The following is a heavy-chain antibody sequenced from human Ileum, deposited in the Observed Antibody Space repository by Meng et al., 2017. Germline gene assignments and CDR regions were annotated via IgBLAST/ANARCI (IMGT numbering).Heavy chain of an antibody. CDR3: AHIFDS. CDR2: MNLGGSP. Sequence: GHVRGSGPGLGAPSGPMSLTFAVSGRSISSSDWWSWVRQPPAKGLEWIAEMNLGGSPNYNPSLKSRVTMSVDKSNDHLSLQLTSVTAADTAVYYCAHIFDSWGQGTLVTVSS. V-gene: IGHV4-4*02. J-gene: IGHJ4*02. CDR1: GRSISSSDW.